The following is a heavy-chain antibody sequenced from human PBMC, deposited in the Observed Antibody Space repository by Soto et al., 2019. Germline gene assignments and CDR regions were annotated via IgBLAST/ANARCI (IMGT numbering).Heavy chain of an antibody. CDR3: ARGGIVVVPAAMRSWNY. J-gene: IGHJ4*02. D-gene: IGHD2-2*01. CDR1: GGSISSGDYY. Sequence: PSETLSLTCTVSGGSISSGDYYWSWIRQPPGKGLEWIGEINHSGSTNYNPSLKSRVTISVDTSKNQFSLKLSSVTAADTAVYYCARGGIVVVPAAMRSWNYWGQGTLVTVSS. CDR2: INHSGST. V-gene: IGHV4-39*07.